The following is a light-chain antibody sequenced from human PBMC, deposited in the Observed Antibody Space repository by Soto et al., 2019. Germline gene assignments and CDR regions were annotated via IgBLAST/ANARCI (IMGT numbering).Light chain of an antibody. CDR3: MQALQTPLT. CDR1: QSLLHSNGYNY. J-gene: IGKJ4*01. CDR2: LGY. Sequence: DIVMTQSPLSLPVTPGEPASISCRSSQSLLHSNGYNYLDWYLQKPGQSPQLLIYLGYNRASGVPDRLSGSGSGTDFTLKISRVEAEDVWVYCCMQALQTPLTFGGGTKVEIK. V-gene: IGKV2-28*01.